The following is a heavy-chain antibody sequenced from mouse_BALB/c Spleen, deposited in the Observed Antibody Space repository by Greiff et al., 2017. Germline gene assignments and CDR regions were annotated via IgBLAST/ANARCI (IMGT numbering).Heavy chain of an antibody. CDR3: ARERATLRAMDY. D-gene: IGHD3-1*01. CDR1: GFTFSDYY. V-gene: IGHV5-4*02. J-gene: IGHJ4*01. CDR2: ISDGGSYT. Sequence: DVMLVESGGGLVKPGGSLKLSCAASGFTFSDYYMYWVRQTPEKRLEWVATISDGGSYTYYPDSVKGRYTISRDNAKNNLYLQMSSLKSEDTAMYYCARERATLRAMDYWGQGTSVTVSS.